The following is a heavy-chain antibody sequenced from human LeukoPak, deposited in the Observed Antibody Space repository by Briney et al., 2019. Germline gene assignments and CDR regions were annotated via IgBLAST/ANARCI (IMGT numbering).Heavy chain of an antibody. D-gene: IGHD2-2*01. CDR1: GGSISSSPYY. J-gene: IGHJ1*01. CDR3: ARARWGVVPAASPFQH. CDR2: IYYSGST. Sequence: SETLSLTCAVSGGSISSSPYYWGWIRQPPGKGLEWIGSIYYSGSTYYNPSLKSRVTISVDRSKNQFSLKLSSVTAADTAVYYCARARWGVVPAASPFQHWGQGTLVTVSS. V-gene: IGHV4-39*07.